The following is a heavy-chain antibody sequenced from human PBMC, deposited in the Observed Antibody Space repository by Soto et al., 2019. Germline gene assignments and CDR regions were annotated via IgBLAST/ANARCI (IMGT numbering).Heavy chain of an antibody. CDR2: ISYDGRNK. Sequence: QVQLVESGGGGVQPGRSLRLSCAASGFTFSSYGMHWVRQAPGKGLEWVAVISYDGRNKYYADSVKGRFTISRDNSRNTLYLQMSSLRAEDTAVYYCVKDGSSGWPYYYSLDVWGQGTTVTFSS. CDR3: VKDGSSGWPYYYSLDV. J-gene: IGHJ6*02. D-gene: IGHD6-19*01. V-gene: IGHV3-30*18. CDR1: GFTFSSYG.